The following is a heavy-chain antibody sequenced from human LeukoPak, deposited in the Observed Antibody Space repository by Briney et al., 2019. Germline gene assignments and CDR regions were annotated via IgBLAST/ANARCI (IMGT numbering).Heavy chain of an antibody. J-gene: IGHJ6*02. CDR1: GGSISSGSYY. CDR3: ARAESRRYYYGMDV. V-gene: IGHV4-61*02. CDR2: IYTSGST. Sequence: SETLSLTCTVSGGSISSGSYYWSWIRQPAGKGLEWMGRIYTSGSTNYNPSLKSRVTISVDTSKNQFSLKLSSVTAADTAVYYCARAESRRYYYGMDVWGQGTTVTVSS.